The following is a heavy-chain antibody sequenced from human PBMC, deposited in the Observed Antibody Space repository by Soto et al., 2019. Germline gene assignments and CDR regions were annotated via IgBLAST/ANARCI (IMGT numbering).Heavy chain of an antibody. D-gene: IGHD2-2*01. CDR1: GFTFSTFG. CDR2: ISYDGTNK. CDR3: ANFCSTTSCYVSGMDV. J-gene: IGHJ6*02. V-gene: IGHV3-30*18. Sequence: GSLRLSCAASGFTFSTFGMHWVRQAPGKGLEWVSVISYDGTNKYYADSVKGRFTISRDNSKNTLYLQMNTLRAEDTAVYYCANFCSTTSCYVSGMDVWGHGTMVTVSS.